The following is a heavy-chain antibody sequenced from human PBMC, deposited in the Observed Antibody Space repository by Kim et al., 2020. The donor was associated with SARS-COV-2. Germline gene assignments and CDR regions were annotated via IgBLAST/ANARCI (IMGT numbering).Heavy chain of an antibody. CDR3: ARGNEEMATGFDY. V-gene: IGHV4-59*09. J-gene: IGHJ4*02. D-gene: IGHD5-12*01. Sequence: NPSLKSRVTISVDTSKNQFSLKLSSVTAADTAVYYCARGNEEMATGFDYWGQGTLVTVSS.